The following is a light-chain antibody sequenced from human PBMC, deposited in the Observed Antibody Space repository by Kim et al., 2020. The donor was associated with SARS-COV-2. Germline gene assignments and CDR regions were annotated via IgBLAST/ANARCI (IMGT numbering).Light chain of an antibody. CDR3: QQRSNWPPVYT. J-gene: IGKJ2*01. Sequence: SPGRRATLACRASQSVNTYLAWYQHKPGQAPRLLIYDASNRATGIPARFSGSGSETDFTLTISSLEPEDFAVYYCQQRSNWPPVYTFGQGTKLEI. CDR2: DAS. CDR1: QSVNTY. V-gene: IGKV3-11*01.